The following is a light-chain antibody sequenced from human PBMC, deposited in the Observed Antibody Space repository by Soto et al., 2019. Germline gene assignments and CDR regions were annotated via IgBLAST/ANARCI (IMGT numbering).Light chain of an antibody. CDR3: QQYNSYSGT. CDR2: DAS. J-gene: IGKJ1*01. V-gene: IGKV1-5*01. CDR1: QSISSW. Sequence: DIQMTQSPSTLSASVGDRVSITCRASQSISSWLAWYQQKPGKAPKLRIYDASSLESGVPSRFIGSGSGTEFTLTISSLQSADFATSYCQQYNSYSGTFGQGTKVEIK.